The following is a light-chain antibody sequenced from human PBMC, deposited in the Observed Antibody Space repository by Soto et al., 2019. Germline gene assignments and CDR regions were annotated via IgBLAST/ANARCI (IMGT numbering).Light chain of an antibody. Sequence: DIQLTQSPSSVSASVGDRVAITCRASQGISGYLAWYQQKPGKVPKLLIYAASSLQSGVPLRFSGSGSGTDFTLTISSLQAEDSEPYYCQQPHSFPLTVGGGTTV. V-gene: IGKV1-12*01. CDR1: QGISGY. J-gene: IGKJ4*01. CDR3: QQPHSFPLT. CDR2: AAS.